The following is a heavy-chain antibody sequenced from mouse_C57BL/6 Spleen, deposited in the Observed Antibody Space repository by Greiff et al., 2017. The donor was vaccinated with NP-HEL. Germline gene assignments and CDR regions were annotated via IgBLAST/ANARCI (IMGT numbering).Heavy chain of an antibody. V-gene: IGHV1-80*01. J-gene: IGHJ2*01. Sequence: VKLQESGAELVKPGASVKISCKASGYAFSSYWMNWVKQRPGKGLEWIGQIYPGDGDTNYNGKFKGKATLTADKSSSTAYMQLSSLTSEDSAVYFCARSGYYGSGGIDYWGQGTTLTVSS. CDR3: ARSGYYGSGGIDY. CDR1: GYAFSSYW. CDR2: IYPGDGDT. D-gene: IGHD1-1*01.